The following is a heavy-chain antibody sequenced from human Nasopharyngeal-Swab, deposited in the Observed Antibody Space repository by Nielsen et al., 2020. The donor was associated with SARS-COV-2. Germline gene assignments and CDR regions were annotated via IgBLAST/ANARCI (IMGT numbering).Heavy chain of an antibody. CDR3: TRCGGGCYSGRDY. V-gene: IGHV3-73*01. CDR2: IRSKGNTYAT. CDR1: SFTFSDSA. J-gene: IGHJ4*02. Sequence: GESLKISCAASSFTFSDSAIHWVRQASGKGLEWVGRIRSKGNTYATAYAASVKGRFIIFRDDPTNTAYLQMNSLKTEDTAVYYCTRCGGGCYSGRDYWGQGTLVTVSS. D-gene: IGHD2-15*01.